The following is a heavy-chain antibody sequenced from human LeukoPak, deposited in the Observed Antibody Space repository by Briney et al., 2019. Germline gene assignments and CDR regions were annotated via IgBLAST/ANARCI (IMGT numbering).Heavy chain of an antibody. CDR2: ISSSGSTI. CDR3: AGKWRRFDP. V-gene: IGHV3-48*03. Sequence: GGSLRLSCAASGFTSSSYAMSWVRQAPGKGLEWVAYISSSGSTIYYRDSVEGRFTISRDNAKNSLYLQMNSLRAEDTAVYYCAGKWRRFDPWGQGTLVTVSS. CDR1: GFTSSSYA. D-gene: IGHD5-12*01. J-gene: IGHJ5*02.